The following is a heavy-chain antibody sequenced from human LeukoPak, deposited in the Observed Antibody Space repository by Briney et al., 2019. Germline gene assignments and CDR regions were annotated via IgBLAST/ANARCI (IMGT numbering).Heavy chain of an antibody. J-gene: IGHJ6*02. CDR1: GFTFSNYW. V-gene: IGHV3-7*01. CDR3: ARDLFYIDRSGYYAMDV. D-gene: IGHD3-22*01. Sequence: GGSLRLSCAASGFTFSNYWMSWARQAPGKGLEWVGNIRKDGGDTYYVDSVKGRFTISRDNAKNSLSLQMSSLRAEDTAVYYCARDLFYIDRSGYYAMDVWGQGTTVTVSS. CDR2: IRKDGGDT.